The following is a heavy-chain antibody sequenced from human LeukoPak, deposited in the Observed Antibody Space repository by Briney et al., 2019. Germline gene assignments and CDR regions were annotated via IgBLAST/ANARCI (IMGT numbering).Heavy chain of an antibody. V-gene: IGHV4-39*01. Sequence: SETLSLTCSVSGGPITSSSYYWGWIRQPPEKGLEWIGSIFHTGGTYYSPSLKSRVTISVDTSKNQFSLNLSSVTAADTAVYYCARHGGTRVTLLEAYYFDYWGQGALVTVSS. D-gene: IGHD4-11*01. CDR3: ARHGGTRVTLLEAYYFDY. J-gene: IGHJ4*02. CDR2: IFHTGGT. CDR1: GGPITSSSYY.